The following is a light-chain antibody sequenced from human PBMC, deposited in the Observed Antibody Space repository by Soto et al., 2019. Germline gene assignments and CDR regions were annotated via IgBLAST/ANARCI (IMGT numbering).Light chain of an antibody. Sequence: EIVVTQSPGTLSLSPGERATLSCRASQSVSRYLAWYQQKPGQAPRLLIYGASSRATGTPDRFSGSGSGTDFTLTISRLEPEYFAVYYCQQYGSSLGFGPGTKVDIK. J-gene: IGKJ3*01. CDR3: QQYGSSLG. CDR2: GAS. V-gene: IGKV3-20*01. CDR1: QSVSRY.